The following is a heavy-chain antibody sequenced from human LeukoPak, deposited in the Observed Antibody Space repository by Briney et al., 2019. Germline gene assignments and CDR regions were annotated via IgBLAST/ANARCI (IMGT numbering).Heavy chain of an antibody. CDR2: IYYSGST. CDR3: ARAGGTNIVVVPANNWFDP. Sequence: SETLSLSCTVSGGSISSSSYYWGWIRQPPGKGLEWIGSIYYSGSTYYNPSLKSRVTISVDTSKNQFSLKLSSVTAADTAVYYCARAGGTNIVVVPANNWFDPWGRGTLVTVSS. V-gene: IGHV4-39*01. J-gene: IGHJ5*02. CDR1: GGSISSSSYY. D-gene: IGHD2-2*01.